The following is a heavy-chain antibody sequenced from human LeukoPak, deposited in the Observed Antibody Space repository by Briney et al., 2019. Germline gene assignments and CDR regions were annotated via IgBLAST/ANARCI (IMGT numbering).Heavy chain of an antibody. V-gene: IGHV3-23*01. D-gene: IGHD6-13*01. Sequence: PGGSLRLSCAASGFTFSSYAMSWVRQAPGKGLEWVSAISGSGGSTYYADSVKGRFTISRDNSKNTLYLQMNSLRAEDTAVYYCAKVGEYSSSWGHFDYWGQGTLVTVSS. J-gene: IGHJ4*02. CDR3: AKVGEYSSSWGHFDY. CDR1: GFTFSSYA. CDR2: ISGSGGST.